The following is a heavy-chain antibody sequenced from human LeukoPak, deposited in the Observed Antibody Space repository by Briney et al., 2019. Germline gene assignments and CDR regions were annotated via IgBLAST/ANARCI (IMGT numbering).Heavy chain of an antibody. Sequence: ASVKVSCKASGGTFSSYAISWVRQAPGQGLEWMGRIIPICGTANYAQKFQGRATITTDESTSTAYMELSSLRSEDTAVYYCTRTYGSGSYYNDDYWGQGTLVTVSS. D-gene: IGHD3-10*01. J-gene: IGHJ4*02. V-gene: IGHV1-69*05. CDR1: GGTFSSYA. CDR2: IIPICGTA. CDR3: TRTYGSGSYYNDDY.